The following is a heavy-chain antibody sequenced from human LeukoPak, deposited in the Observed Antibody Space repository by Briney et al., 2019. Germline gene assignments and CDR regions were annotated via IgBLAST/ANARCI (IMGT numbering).Heavy chain of an antibody. D-gene: IGHD2-15*01. CDR3: ARVRYCSGGSCLEGYGMDV. Sequence: SETLSLTCTVSGGSISSGGYYWSWIRQHPGKGLEWIGYIYYSGSTYYNPSLKSRVTISEDTSKNQFSLKLSSVTAADTAVYYCARVRYCSGGSCLEGYGMDVWGKGTTVTVSS. J-gene: IGHJ6*04. CDR2: IYYSGST. V-gene: IGHV4-31*03. CDR1: GGSISSGGYY.